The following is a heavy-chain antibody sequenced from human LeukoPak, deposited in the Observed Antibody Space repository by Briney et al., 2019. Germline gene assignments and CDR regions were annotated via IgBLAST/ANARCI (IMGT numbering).Heavy chain of an antibody. CDR2: IWFDGSNK. J-gene: IGHJ6*02. CDR1: GFTFSTYG. V-gene: IGHV3-33*01. Sequence: PGRSLRLSCAASGFTFSTYGMHWVRQAPGKGLEWVAVIWFDGSNKYNADSVKGRFTISRDNSKNTLDLQMNSLRAEDTAVYYCAREGFWSGSQYYYYGMDVWGQGTTVTVSS. CDR3: AREGFWSGSQYYYYGMDV. D-gene: IGHD3-3*01.